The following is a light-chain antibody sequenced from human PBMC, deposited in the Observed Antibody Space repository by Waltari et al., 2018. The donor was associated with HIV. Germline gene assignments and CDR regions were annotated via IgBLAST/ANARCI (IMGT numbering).Light chain of an antibody. J-gene: IGLJ2*01. Sequence: YELAQPPSVSVSPGQTASPTCSGAALPRQFVYWYQQKPGQAPIVVIYKDSERPSGIPERFSGFISGTTATLTISAVQAEDEADYYCQSADITGTLGVFGGGTRLTV. CDR2: KDS. V-gene: IGLV3-25*03. CDR3: QSADITGTLGV. CDR1: ALPRQF.